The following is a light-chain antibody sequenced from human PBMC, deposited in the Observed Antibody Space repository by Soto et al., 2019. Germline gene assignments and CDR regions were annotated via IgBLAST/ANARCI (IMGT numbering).Light chain of an antibody. V-gene: IGKV1-39*01. CDR3: QQYYSYPQIT. CDR1: QTISGY. Sequence: DIQMTQSPSSLSASVGDRVTITCRASQTISGYLNWYQQKPGKAPKLLIYAASTLQSGVPSRFSGSGSGTDFTLTISCLQSEDFAAYYCQQYYSYPQITFGQGTRLEIK. J-gene: IGKJ5*01. CDR2: AAS.